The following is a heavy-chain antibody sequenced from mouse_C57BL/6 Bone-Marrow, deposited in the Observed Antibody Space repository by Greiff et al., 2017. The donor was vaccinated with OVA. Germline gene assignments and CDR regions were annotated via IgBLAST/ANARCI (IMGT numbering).Heavy chain of an antibody. Sequence: EVKVEESGGGLVQPGGSLKLSCAASGFTFSDYYMYWVRQTPEKRLEWVAYISNGGGSTYYPDTVKGRFTISRDNAKNTLYLQMSRLKSEDTAMYYCARLPGSSYSWFAYWGQGTLVTVSA. CDR1: GFTFSDYY. CDR3: ARLPGSSYSWFAY. V-gene: IGHV5-12*01. CDR2: ISNGGGST. J-gene: IGHJ3*01. D-gene: IGHD1-1*01.